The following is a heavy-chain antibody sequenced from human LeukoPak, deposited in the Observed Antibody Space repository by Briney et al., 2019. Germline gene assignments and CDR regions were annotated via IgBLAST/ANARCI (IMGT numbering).Heavy chain of an antibody. CDR1: GFTFSSYS. J-gene: IGHJ4*02. D-gene: IGHD1-26*01. V-gene: IGHV3-48*04. CDR2: ISSSSSTI. Sequence: GGSLRLSCAASGFTFSSYSMNWVRQAPGKGLEWVSYISSSSSTIYYADSVKGRFTISRDNAKNSLYLQMNSLRAEDTAVYYCASLESYSGSYGCCFDYWGQGTLVTVSS. CDR3: ASLESYSGSYGCCFDY.